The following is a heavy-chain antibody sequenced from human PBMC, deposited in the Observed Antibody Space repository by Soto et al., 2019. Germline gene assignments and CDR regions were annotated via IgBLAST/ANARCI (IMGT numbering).Heavy chain of an antibody. V-gene: IGHV4-34*01. D-gene: IGHD3-22*01. CDR2: INHSGST. CDR3: ARADSSGYYCFDY. J-gene: IGHJ4*02. Sequence: QVQLQQWGAGLLKPSETLSLTCAVYGGSFSGYYWSWIRQPPEKGLEWTGEINHSGSTNDNPSLKSRVTISVDTSTNQFSLKLSSVTAADTAVYYCARADSSGYYCFDYWGQGTLVTVSS. CDR1: GGSFSGYY.